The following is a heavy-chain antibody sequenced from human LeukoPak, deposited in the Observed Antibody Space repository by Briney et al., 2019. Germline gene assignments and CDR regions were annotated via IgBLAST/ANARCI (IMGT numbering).Heavy chain of an antibody. CDR3: TRDVHPYYFDY. Sequence: GGSLRLSGAASDFTFSSYAMSWVAQAQGKGLEWVSAISGSGGSTYYADSVKGRFTISRDNSKNTLYLQMNSLRAEDTAVYYCTRDVHPYYFDYWGQGTLVTVSS. J-gene: IGHJ4*02. CDR1: DFTFSSYA. V-gene: IGHV3-23*01. CDR2: ISGSGGST.